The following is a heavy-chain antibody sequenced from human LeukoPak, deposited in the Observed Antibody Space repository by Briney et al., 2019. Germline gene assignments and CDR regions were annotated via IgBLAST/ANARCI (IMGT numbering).Heavy chain of an antibody. D-gene: IGHD2-2*01. J-gene: IGHJ4*02. CDR3: AKDADRYCSSTGCHSPFDY. CDR2: ISYDGSNE. V-gene: IGHV3-30*18. Sequence: GGSLRLSCAASGFIFSSYGMHWVRQAPGKGLEWVAVISYDGSNEYYADSVKGRFTISRDNCKNTLYLQMNSLRAEDTAVYYCAKDADRYCSSTGCHSPFDYWGQGTLVTVSS. CDR1: GFIFSSYG.